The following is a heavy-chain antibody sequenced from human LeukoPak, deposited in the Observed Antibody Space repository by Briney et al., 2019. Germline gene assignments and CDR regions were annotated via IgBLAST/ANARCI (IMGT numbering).Heavy chain of an antibody. J-gene: IGHJ4*02. CDR2: IYYSGGT. Sequence: SETLSLTCTVSGGSISSYYWSWIRQPPGKGLEWIGYIYYSGGTNYNPSLKSRVTISVDTSKNHFSLKLSSVTAADTAVYYCASATVGATTSFDYWGQGTLVTVSS. D-gene: IGHD1-26*01. V-gene: IGHV4-59*01. CDR3: ASATVGATTSFDY. CDR1: GGSISSYY.